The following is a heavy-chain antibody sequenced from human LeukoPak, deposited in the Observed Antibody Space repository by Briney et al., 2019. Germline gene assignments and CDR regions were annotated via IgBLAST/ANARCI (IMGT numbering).Heavy chain of an antibody. V-gene: IGHV3-23*01. J-gene: IGHJ3*02. D-gene: IGHD1-26*01. CDR2: ISGSGGST. CDR1: GFTFSSYA. CDR3: AKGISGSYHGGAFDI. Sequence: PGGSLRLSCVASGFTFSSYAMSWVRQAPGKGLEWVSAISGSGGSTYYADSVKGRFTISRDNSKNTLYLQMNSLRAEDTAVYYCAKGISGSYHGGAFDIWGQGTMVTVSS.